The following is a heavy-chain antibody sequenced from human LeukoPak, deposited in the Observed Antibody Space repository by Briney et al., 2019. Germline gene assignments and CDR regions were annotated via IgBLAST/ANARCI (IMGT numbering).Heavy chain of an antibody. V-gene: IGHV3-21*01. D-gene: IGHD5-24*01. J-gene: IGHJ4*02. CDR1: GFSFGDYS. CDR2: IDSSGAYI. CDR3: VGDQADTQFDSEEMIPLAH. Sequence: GGSLRLSCGVSGFSFGDYSMNWVRQTPEKGLEWLSSIDSSGAYIYYADSVKGRVTISRDNAKNSLFLQMSRLRAEDTAVYYCVGDQADTQFDSEEMIPLAHWGQGTLVMVSS.